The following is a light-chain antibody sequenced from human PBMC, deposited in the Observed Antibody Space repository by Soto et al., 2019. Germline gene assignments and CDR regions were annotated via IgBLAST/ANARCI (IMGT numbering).Light chain of an antibody. CDR2: GAA. J-gene: IGKJ1*01. Sequence: EIVMTQSPATLSVSPGERATLSCRASQSVFSSLAWYQQKPGQAPRLLIYGAATRATGIPGRFSGSGSGTEFTRTISSLQSEAFAVYYCQQYHNWPAFGQGTKVEIK. CDR3: QQYHNWPA. V-gene: IGKV3-15*01. CDR1: QSVFSS.